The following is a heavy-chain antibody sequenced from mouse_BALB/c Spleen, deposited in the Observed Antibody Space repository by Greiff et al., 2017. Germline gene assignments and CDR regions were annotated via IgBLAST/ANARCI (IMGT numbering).Heavy chain of an antibody. V-gene: IGHV1-55*01. J-gene: IGHJ1*01. CDR3: SRSRYGNYGGYFDV. CDR2: IYPGRGIT. Sequence: QVQLQQPGAELVKPGASVKMSCKASGYTFTSYWINWVKQRPGQGLEWIGDIYPGRGITNYNEKFKSKATLTLHTSSSTAYMQLSSLTSEDSAVYYCSRSRYGNYGGYFDVWGAGTTVTVSS. CDR1: GYTFTSYW. D-gene: IGHD2-10*02.